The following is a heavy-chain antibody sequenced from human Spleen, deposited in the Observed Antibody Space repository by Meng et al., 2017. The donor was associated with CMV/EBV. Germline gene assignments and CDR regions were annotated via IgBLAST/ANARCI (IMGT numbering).Heavy chain of an antibody. CDR3: TRVTRPGNGVPDVWNGPLVDY. D-gene: IGHD1-1*01. CDR2: IRSKAYGGTT. CDR1: GFTFGDYA. J-gene: IGHJ4*02. Sequence: GGSLRLSCTASGFTFGDYAMSWVRQAPGKGLEWVGFIRSKAYGGTTEYAASVKGRFTISRDDSKSIAYLQMNSLKTEDTAVYYCTRVTRPGNGVPDVWNGPLVDYWGQGTLVTVSS. V-gene: IGHV3-49*04.